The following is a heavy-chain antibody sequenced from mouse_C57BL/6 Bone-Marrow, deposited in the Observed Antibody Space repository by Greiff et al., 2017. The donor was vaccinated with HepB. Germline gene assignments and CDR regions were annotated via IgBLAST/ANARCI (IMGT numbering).Heavy chain of an antibody. CDR1: GYTFTSYD. D-gene: IGHD2-2*01. CDR3: ARVYYGYEFAY. CDR2: IYPRDGST. J-gene: IGHJ3*01. Sequence: VQLQQSGPELVKPGASVKLSCKASGYTFTSYDINWVKQRPGQGLEWIGWIYPRDGSTKYNEKFKGKATLTVDTSSSTAYMELHSLTSEDSAVYFCARVYYGYEFAYWGQGTLVTVSA. V-gene: IGHV1-85*01.